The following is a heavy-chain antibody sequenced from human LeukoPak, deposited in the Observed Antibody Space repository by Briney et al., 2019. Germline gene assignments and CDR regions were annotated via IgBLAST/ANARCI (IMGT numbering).Heavy chain of an antibody. CDR3: ARGRWLQYET. CDR2: INQSGST. CDR1: GESFSGDY. Sequence: SETLPLTCGVYGESFSGDYWSWIRQPPGKGLEWIGEINQSGSTNYIPSLKSRVTISVDTSKNQFSLKLISVTAADTAVYYCARGRWLQYETWGRGTLVTVSS. J-gene: IGHJ5*02. D-gene: IGHD5-24*01. V-gene: IGHV4-34*01.